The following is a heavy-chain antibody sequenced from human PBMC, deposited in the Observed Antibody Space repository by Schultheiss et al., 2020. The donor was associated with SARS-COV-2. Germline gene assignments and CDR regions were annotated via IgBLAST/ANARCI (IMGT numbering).Heavy chain of an antibody. CDR2: IIPIFGTA. V-gene: IGHV1-69*13. J-gene: IGHJ4*02. Sequence: SVKVSCKASGGTFSSYAISWVRQAPGQGLEWTGGIIPIFGTANYAQKFQGRVTITADESTSTAYMELSSLRSEDTAVYYCARKGVGRDGYNELWPFDYWGQGTLVTVSS. CDR1: GGTFSSYA. D-gene: IGHD5-24*01. CDR3: ARKGVGRDGYNELWPFDY.